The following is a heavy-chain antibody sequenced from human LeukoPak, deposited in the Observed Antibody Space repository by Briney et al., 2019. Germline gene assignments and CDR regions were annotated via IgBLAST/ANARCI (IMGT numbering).Heavy chain of an antibody. CDR3: ANWGRFDP. D-gene: IGHD3-16*01. V-gene: IGHV3-30*18. J-gene: IGHJ5*02. Sequence: GGSLRLSCAASGFTFSSYGMHWVRQAPGKGLEWVAVISNDGSKKYYADTVRGRFTISRDNSKNTLYLQMNSLRADDTAVYYCANWGRFDPWGQGTLVTVSS. CDR1: GFTFSSYG. CDR2: ISNDGSKK.